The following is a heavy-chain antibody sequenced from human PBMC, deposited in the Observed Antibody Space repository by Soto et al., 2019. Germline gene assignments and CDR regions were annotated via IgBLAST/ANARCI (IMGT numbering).Heavy chain of an antibody. Sequence: QVQLVQSGAEVKKPGSSVKVSCKASGGTFSSYTISWVRQAPGQGLEWMGRIIPILGIANYAQKFQGRVTITADKSTSTAYMELSSLRSEDTAVYYCARVLEDGVVKEQYYFDYWGQGTLVTVSS. D-gene: IGHD3-3*01. J-gene: IGHJ4*02. V-gene: IGHV1-69*02. CDR1: GGTFSSYT. CDR3: ARVLEDGVVKEQYYFDY. CDR2: IIPILGIA.